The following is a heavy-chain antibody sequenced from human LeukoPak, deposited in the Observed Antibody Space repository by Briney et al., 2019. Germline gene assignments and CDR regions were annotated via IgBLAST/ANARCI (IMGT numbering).Heavy chain of an antibody. V-gene: IGHV3-21*01. Sequence: PGGSLRLSCAASGFTFSSYSMNWVRQAPGKGLEWVSSISSSSSYIYYADLVKGRFTISRDNAKNSLYLQINSLRAEDTAVYYCARDRRGEFDYWGQGTLVTVSS. CDR2: ISSSSSYI. J-gene: IGHJ4*02. CDR1: GFTFSSYS. D-gene: IGHD3-16*01. CDR3: ARDRRGEFDY.